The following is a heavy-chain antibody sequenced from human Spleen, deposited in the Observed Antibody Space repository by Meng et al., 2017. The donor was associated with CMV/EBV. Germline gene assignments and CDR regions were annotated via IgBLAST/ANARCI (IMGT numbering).Heavy chain of an antibody. J-gene: IGHJ4*02. CDR2: ISWNSGSI. Sequence: SLKISCAASGWTFDDYAMHWVRQAPGKGLEWVSGISWNSGSIGYADSVKDRFTISRDNAKHSLYLQMNSLRAEDTALYDFAKDTDFWSGLFDYWGQGTLVTVSS. V-gene: IGHV3-9*01. CDR3: AKDTDFWSGLFDY. CDR1: GWTFDDYA. D-gene: IGHD3-3*01.